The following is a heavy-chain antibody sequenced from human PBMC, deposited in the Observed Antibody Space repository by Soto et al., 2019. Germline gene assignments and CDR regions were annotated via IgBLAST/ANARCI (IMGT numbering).Heavy chain of an antibody. D-gene: IGHD5-18*01. V-gene: IGHV4-31*03. CDR2: TYYSGTT. CDR1: GGSISSGGYY. Sequence: QVQLQESGPGLVKPSQTLSLTCTVSGGSISSGGYYWYWIRQHSGKGLEWIGFTYYSGTTYYNPSLKSRVTISVDTSKNQFSLKLRSATAADTAVYYCASRDVDTTMVGRDYWGQGTLVTVSS. CDR3: ASRDVDTTMVGRDY. J-gene: IGHJ4*02.